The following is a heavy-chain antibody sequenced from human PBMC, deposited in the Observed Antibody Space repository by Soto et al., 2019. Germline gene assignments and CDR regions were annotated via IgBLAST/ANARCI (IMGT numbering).Heavy chain of an antibody. CDR2: ISSYNGDT. CDR3: AREGVAPYYYYVMEV. Sequence: QVQLVQPGAEVKKPGASVKVSCKASGYTFTRSGISWVRQAPGQGPEWMGWISSYNGDTNYAKTFQGRVNMTTDTPTSTAYMALRSLRSDDTAIYYCAREGVAPYYYYVMEVWGQGTPVSVSS. V-gene: IGHV1-18*01. CDR1: GYTFTRSG. D-gene: IGHD5-12*01. J-gene: IGHJ6*02.